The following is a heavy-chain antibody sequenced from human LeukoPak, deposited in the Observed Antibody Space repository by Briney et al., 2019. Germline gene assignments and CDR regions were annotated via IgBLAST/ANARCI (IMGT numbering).Heavy chain of an antibody. CDR3: AKRRYSSGGAGDY. CDR1: GFTFSSYA. V-gene: IGHV3-30*18. J-gene: IGHJ4*02. CDR2: ISYDGSNK. Sequence: PGRSLRLSCAPSGFTFSSYAMHWVRQAPGKGLEWVAVISYDGSNKYYADSVKGRFTISRDNSKNTLYLQMNSLRAEDTAVYYCAKRRYSSGGAGDYWGQGTLVTVSS. D-gene: IGHD6-19*01.